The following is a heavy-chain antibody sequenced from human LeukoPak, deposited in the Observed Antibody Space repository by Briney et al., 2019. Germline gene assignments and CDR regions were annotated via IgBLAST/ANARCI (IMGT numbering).Heavy chain of an antibody. CDR1: GGSISSYY. Sequence: SETLSLTCIVSGGSISSYYWSWIRQPPGKGLEWIGYIYYSGSTNYNPSLKSRVTISVDTSKNQFSLKLSSVTAADTAVYYCARAATYSSSWYYWGQGTLVTVSS. D-gene: IGHD6-13*01. CDR3: ARAATYSSSWYY. J-gene: IGHJ4*02. CDR2: IYYSGST. V-gene: IGHV4-59*01.